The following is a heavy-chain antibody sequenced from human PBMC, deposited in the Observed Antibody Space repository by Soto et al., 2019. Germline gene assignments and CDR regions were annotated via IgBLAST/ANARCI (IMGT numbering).Heavy chain of an antibody. CDR3: ARVVDSSSSPDY. D-gene: IGHD6-6*01. CDR2: IYYSGST. Sequence: SETLSLTCTVSGVSISSGGYYWGWIRQHPGKGLEWIGYIYYSGSTNYNPSLKSRVTISVDTSKNQFSLKLSSVTAADTAVYYCARVVDSSSSPDYWGQGTLVTVSS. CDR1: GVSISSGGYY. J-gene: IGHJ4*02. V-gene: IGHV4-61*08.